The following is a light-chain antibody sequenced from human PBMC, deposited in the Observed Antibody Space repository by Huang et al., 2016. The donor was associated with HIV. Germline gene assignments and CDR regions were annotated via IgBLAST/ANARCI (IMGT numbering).Light chain of an antibody. CDR1: QSVNNY. CDR2: GAS. J-gene: IGKJ2*03. V-gene: IGKV3-20*01. CDR3: QQYGSSPS. Sequence: EILLTQSPGTLSLSPGERATLSCRASQSVNNYLAWYQQKPGKAPRLLIYGASSRATGIPDRFSGSGSGTDFTLTISRLEPEDFAVYYCQQYGSSPSFGRGTKLEIK.